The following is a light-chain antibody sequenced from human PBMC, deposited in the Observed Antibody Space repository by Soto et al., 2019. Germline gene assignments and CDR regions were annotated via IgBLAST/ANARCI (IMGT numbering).Light chain of an antibody. CDR1: QSVSSNY. CDR3: QHYGSSLYT. V-gene: IGKV3-20*01. J-gene: IGKJ2*01. Sequence: EIVLTQSPGTLSLSPGERATLSCRASQSVSSNYLAWYQQKTGQAPRLLIYGASSRATGIPDRFSGSGSGTDFTLTISRLEPEDFAVYYCQHYGSSLYTFGQGTKLEI. CDR2: GAS.